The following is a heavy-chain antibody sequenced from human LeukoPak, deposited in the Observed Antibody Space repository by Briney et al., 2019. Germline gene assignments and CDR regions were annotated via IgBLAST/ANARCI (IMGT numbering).Heavy chain of an antibody. V-gene: IGHV5-51*01. CDR1: GYTLTSYW. CDR3: ARLGPSGVDV. D-gene: IGHD3-10*01. CDR2: IYPSDSDT. J-gene: IGHJ6*04. Sequence: GESLKISCKGSGYTLTSYWIAWVRQMPGKGLEWMGIIYPSDSDTRYSPSFQGQVTMSADKSISTAYLRWSSLKASDTAMYYCARLGPSGVDVWGKGTTVTVSS.